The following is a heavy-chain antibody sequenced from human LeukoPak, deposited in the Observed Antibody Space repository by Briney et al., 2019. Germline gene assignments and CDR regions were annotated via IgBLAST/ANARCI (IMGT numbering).Heavy chain of an antibody. J-gene: IGHJ4*02. CDR1: GFTFSSYA. CDR2: ILCDRSNK. D-gene: IGHD3-22*01. Sequence: GRSLSLSCAASGFTFSSYAMHWVRQAPGRGLEWVAVILCDRSNKYYADYVKGRLPNSRDNSKSTLYLQINSPRAEDTAVYYCAKEGMEYIRESSGYYEHYWAQGPLVTVST. CDR3: AKEGMEYIRESSGYYEHY. V-gene: IGHV3-30*04.